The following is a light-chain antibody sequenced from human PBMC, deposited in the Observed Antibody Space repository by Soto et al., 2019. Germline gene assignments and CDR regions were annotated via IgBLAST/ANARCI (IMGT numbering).Light chain of an antibody. CDR1: SGDVGGYNY. CDR3: STYTTRNSSQIV. CDR2: DVS. J-gene: IGLJ1*01. Sequence: QSALTQPASESGSPGQSITIYCTGTSGDVGGYNYVSWYQHHPGKPSKLMIYDVSNRPSGDSNRLSGSKTGTSATLTISGLQPEYEADYYRSTYTTRNSSQIVFVTGTKVSVL. V-gene: IGLV2-14*03.